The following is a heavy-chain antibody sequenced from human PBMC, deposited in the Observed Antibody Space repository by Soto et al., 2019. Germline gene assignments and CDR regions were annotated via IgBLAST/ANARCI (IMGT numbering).Heavy chain of an antibody. D-gene: IGHD2-2*01. J-gene: IGHJ6*02. CDR1: GFTFCSYA. CDR3: AREGLVPAPFAPDENYYYYGMDV. Sequence: PGGSLRLSCAASGFTFCSYAMHWVRQAPGKGLEWVAVISYDGSNKYYADSVKGRFAISRDNSKNTLYLQMNSLRAEDTAVYYCAREGLVPAPFAPDENYYYYGMDVWGQGTTVTVSS. CDR2: ISYDGSNK. V-gene: IGHV3-30*09.